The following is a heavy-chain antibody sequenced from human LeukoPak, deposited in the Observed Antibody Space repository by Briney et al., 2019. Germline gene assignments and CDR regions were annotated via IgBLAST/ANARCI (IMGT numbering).Heavy chain of an antibody. CDR2: ISAYNGNT. D-gene: IGHD3-10*01. CDR3: ASDKYGSGFNYYYMDV. V-gene: IGHV1-18*01. Sequence: ASVKVSCKASGYTFTSYGISWVRQAPGQGLEWMGWISAYNGNTNYAQKLQGRVTMTTDTSTSTAYMELRSLRSDDTAVYYCASDKYGSGFNYYYMDVWGKGTTVTVSS. J-gene: IGHJ6*03. CDR1: GYTFTSYG.